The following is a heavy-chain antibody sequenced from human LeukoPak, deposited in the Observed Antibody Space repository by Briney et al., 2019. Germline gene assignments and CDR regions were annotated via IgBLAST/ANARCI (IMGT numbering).Heavy chain of an antibody. CDR3: ARDRHYDILTGYYYYYYMDV. D-gene: IGHD3-9*01. V-gene: IGHV3-66*03. CDR1: GFTVSSNY. J-gene: IGHJ6*03. CDR2: IYSCGST. Sequence: GGSLTLSCAASGFTVSSNYMSWVRQAPGKGLEWVAVIYSCGSTYYADSVKGRFTISRDNSKNTLYLQMNSLRAEDTAVYYCARDRHYDILTGYYYYYYMDVWGKGTTVTVSS.